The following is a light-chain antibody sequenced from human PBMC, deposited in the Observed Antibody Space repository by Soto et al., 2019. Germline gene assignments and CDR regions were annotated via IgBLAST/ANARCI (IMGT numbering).Light chain of an antibody. Sequence: DIQMTHSPSSLSASVGDSVTITCRASQSVRNYLNWYQHKPGKAPKLLIYGASRLQTGVPSRFSGSGSGTDFTLTVSSLQPEDFATYYCQQTYSSSWTFGQGTKVDIK. V-gene: IGKV1-39*01. J-gene: IGKJ1*01. CDR1: QSVRNY. CDR3: QQTYSSSWT. CDR2: GAS.